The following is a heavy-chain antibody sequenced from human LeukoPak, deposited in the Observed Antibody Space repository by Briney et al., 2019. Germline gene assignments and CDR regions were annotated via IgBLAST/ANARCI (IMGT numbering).Heavy chain of an antibody. V-gene: IGHV3-74*01. D-gene: IGHD3-3*01. CDR1: GFTFSDHW. Sequence: PGGSLRLSCGASGFTFSDHWMHWVRQAPGKGLVWVSCIKTDGSTTSYADSVKGRFTISRDNAKNTVYLQMNSLRAEDTAVYYCARGPGFWSGYYDYWGQGTLVTVSS. J-gene: IGHJ4*02. CDR2: IKTDGSTT. CDR3: ARGPGFWSGYYDY.